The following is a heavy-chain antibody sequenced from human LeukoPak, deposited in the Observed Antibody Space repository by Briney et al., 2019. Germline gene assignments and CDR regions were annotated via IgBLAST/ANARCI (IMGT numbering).Heavy chain of an antibody. CDR1: GQSFTNYW. Sequence: GESLKISCKGSGQSFTNYWIGWVRQMPGKGLAWLGIIYPGDSDTRYSPSFQGQVTISDDKSISTTYLHWSSLRASDTAMYYCARHYSDHLDYWGQGTLVTVSS. CDR3: ARHYSDHLDY. V-gene: IGHV5-51*01. D-gene: IGHD4-17*01. CDR2: IYPGDSDT. J-gene: IGHJ4*02.